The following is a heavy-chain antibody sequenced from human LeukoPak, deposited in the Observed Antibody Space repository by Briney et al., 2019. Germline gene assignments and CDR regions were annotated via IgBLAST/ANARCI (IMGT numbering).Heavy chain of an antibody. CDR3: AARTGALDY. J-gene: IGHJ4*02. V-gene: IGHV3-30*04. D-gene: IGHD1-14*01. CDR1: GFTFSSYA. CDR2: ISYDGSNK. Sequence: PGRSLRLSCAAFGFTFSSYAMHWVRQAPGKGLEWVAVISYDGSNKYYADSVKGRFTISRDNSKNTLYLEMNSLRTEDTAVYYCAARTGALDYWGQGTLVTVSS.